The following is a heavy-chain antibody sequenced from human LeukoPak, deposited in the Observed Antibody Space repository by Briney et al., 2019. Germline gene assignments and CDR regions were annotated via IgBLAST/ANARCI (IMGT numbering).Heavy chain of an antibody. J-gene: IGHJ2*01. D-gene: IGHD6-13*01. Sequence: SETLSLTCTVSGGSISSSSYYWGWIRQPPGKGLEWIGYIYYSGSTNYNRSLKSRVTISVDTSKNQFSLKLSSVTAADTAVYYCARVYYSSSYDYWYFDLWGRGTLVTVSS. CDR2: IYYSGST. CDR1: GGSISSSSYY. CDR3: ARVYYSSSYDYWYFDL. V-gene: IGHV4-61*05.